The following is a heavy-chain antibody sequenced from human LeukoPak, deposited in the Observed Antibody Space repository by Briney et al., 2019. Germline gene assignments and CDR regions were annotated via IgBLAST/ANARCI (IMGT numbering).Heavy chain of an antibody. CDR3: TRQYCSSTSCYINWFEP. J-gene: IGHJ5*02. V-gene: IGHV3-49*03. D-gene: IGHD2-2*02. Sequence: GGSLRLSCTASGFTFGDYAMSWFRQAPGKGLEWVGFIRSKAYGGTREYAASVKGRFTISRDDSKSIAYLQMNSLKTEDTAVYYCTRQYCSSTSCYINWFEPWGQGTLVTVSS. CDR2: IRSKAYGGTR. CDR1: GFTFGDYA.